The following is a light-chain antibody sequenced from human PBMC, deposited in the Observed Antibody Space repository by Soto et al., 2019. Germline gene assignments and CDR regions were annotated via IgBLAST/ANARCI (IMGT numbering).Light chain of an antibody. J-gene: IGKJ4*01. CDR2: KAS. CDR1: QTISSW. V-gene: IGKV1-5*03. Sequence: DIQMTQSPSTLSGSVGDRVTITCRASQTISSWLAWYQQKPGKAPKLLIYKASTLKSGVPSRFSGSGSGTEFTLTISCLQSEDFATYYCQQYYSYPLTFGGGTKVDI. CDR3: QQYYSYPLT.